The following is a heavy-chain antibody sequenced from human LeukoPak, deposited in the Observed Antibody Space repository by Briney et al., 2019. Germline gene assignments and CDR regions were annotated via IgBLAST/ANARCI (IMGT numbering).Heavy chain of an antibody. J-gene: IGHJ4*02. V-gene: IGHV4-59*01. CDR2: IYYSGST. CDR3: ARGSPSYGYPFDY. D-gene: IGHD5-18*01. CDR1: GGSISSYY. Sequence: PSETLSLTCTVSGGSISSYYWSRIRQPPGKGLEWIGYIYYSGSTNYNPSLKSRVTISVDTSKNQFSLKLSSVTAADTAVYYCARGSPSYGYPFDYWGQGTLVTVSS.